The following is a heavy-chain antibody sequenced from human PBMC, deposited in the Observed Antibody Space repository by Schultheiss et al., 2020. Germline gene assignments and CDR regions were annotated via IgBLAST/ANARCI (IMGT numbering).Heavy chain of an antibody. Sequence: SVKVSCKASGGTFSSYAISWVRQAPGQGLEWMGGIIPIFGTANYAQKFQGRVTITADESTSTAYMELSSLRAEDTAVYYCAKSIAAAGIFPGRWSHNINWFDPWGQGTLVTVSA. CDR3: AKSIAAAGIFPGRWSHNINWFDP. V-gene: IGHV1-69*13. CDR2: IIPIFGTA. CDR1: GGTFSSYA. J-gene: IGHJ5*02. D-gene: IGHD6-13*01.